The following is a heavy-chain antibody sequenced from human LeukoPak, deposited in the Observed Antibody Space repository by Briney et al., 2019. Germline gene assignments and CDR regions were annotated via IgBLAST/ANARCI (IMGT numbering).Heavy chain of an antibody. CDR2: ISYDGSSK. D-gene: IGHD3-22*01. Sequence: PRRSLRLSCAASGFTFSSFGMHWVRQAPRKGLECVVVISYDGSSKYYADSVKGRFTISRDNSKNTLSLQMNSLRAEDTAVYYCAKAGDSSGYWPDYWGQGTLVTVSS. J-gene: IGHJ4*02. V-gene: IGHV3-30*18. CDR3: AKAGDSSGYWPDY. CDR1: GFTFSSFG.